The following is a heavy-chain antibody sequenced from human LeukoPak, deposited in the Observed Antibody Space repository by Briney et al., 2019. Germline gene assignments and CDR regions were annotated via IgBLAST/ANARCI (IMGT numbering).Heavy chain of an antibody. Sequence: SETLSLTCAVYGGSFSGYYWSWIRQPPGKGLERIGEINHSGSTNYNPSLKSRVTISVDTSKNQFSLKLSSVTAADTAVYYCARVDGTVVAPRGNNWFDPWGQGTLVTVSS. V-gene: IGHV4-34*01. CDR3: ARVDGTVVAPRGNNWFDP. D-gene: IGHD4-23*01. CDR2: INHSGST. J-gene: IGHJ5*02. CDR1: GGSFSGYY.